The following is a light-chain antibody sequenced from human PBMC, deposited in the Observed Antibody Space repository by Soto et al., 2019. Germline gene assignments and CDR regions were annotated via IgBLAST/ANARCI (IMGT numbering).Light chain of an antibody. CDR3: LRYYDCPLT. CDR2: GAS. V-gene: IGKV3-15*01. Sequence: EIVMRQSPATLSVFPGERATLSCRASQSVGSNLAWYQQKPGQAPRLLIYGASTRATGVPARFSGSGSGTEFALTISSLQSEDFAVYYCLRYYDCPLTFGGGTKVDFK. CDR1: QSVGSN. J-gene: IGKJ4*01.